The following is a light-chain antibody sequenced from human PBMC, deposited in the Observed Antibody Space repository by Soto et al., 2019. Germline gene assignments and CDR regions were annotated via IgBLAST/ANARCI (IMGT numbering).Light chain of an antibody. Sequence: DIQMSQAPSTLSGSVGDRVTITFRASQTISSWLAWYQQKPGKAPKLLIYKASTLKSGVPSRFSGSGSGTEFTLTISSLQPDDFATYYCQQYNSYCWTFGQGTKVDIK. J-gene: IGKJ1*01. V-gene: IGKV1-5*03. CDR3: QQYNSYCWT. CDR1: QTISSW. CDR2: KAS.